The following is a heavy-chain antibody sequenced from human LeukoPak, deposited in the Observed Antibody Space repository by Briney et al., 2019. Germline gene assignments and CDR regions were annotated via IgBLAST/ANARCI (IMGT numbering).Heavy chain of an antibody. V-gene: IGHV4-34*01. CDR1: GGSFTGYY. J-gene: IGHJ3*02. Sequence: SETLSLTCAVYGGSFTGYYWSWIRLAPGKGLEWIGEINRSGVTNYNPSLKSRVTLSVDTSKSQFSLKLTSLTAADTAVFYCARGRFGNPLQLEPRRPFDMWGQGTMVAISS. D-gene: IGHD1-1*01. CDR3: ARGRFGNPLQLEPRRPFDM. CDR2: INRSGVT.